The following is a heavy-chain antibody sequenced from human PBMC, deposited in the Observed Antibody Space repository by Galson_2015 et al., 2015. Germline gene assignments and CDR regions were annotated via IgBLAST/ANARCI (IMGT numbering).Heavy chain of an antibody. CDR3: ARDRSRYGDYDY. J-gene: IGHJ4*02. CDR2: ISYDGSNK. D-gene: IGHD4-17*01. CDR1: GFTFSSYA. Sequence: SLRLSCAASGFTFSSYAMHWVRQAPGKGLEWVAVISYDGSNKYYADSVKGRFTISRDNSKNTLYLQMNSLRAEDTAVYYCARDRSRYGDYDYWGQGTLVTVSS. V-gene: IGHV3-30-3*01.